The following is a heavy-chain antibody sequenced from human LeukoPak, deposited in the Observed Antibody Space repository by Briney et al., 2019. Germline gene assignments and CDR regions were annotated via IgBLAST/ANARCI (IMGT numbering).Heavy chain of an antibody. CDR1: GGSIRRDY. CDR2: ISYSGSI. D-gene: IGHD4-11*01. V-gene: IGHV4-59*01. J-gene: IGHJ6*02. CDR3: ARARAYSNQGFYYYGMDV. Sequence: PSETLSLTCTVSGGSIRRDYWSWIRQPPGKGLEWVGYISYSGSISYNPSLESRVTMSVDTSKNQVSLKVNSVTAADTAVYFCARARAYSNQGFYYYGMDVWGQGTTVTVSS.